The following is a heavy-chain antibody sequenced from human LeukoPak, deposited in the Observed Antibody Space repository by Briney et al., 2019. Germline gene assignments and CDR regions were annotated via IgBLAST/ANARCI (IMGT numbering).Heavy chain of an antibody. CDR3: AKQLGYCSDGSCYFPY. CDR2: ISNNGGYT. Sequence: GGSLRLSCIASGFTFSNYAMNWVRQAPGKGLEWVSAISNNGGYTYYADSVQGRFTISRDNSKSTLCLQMNSLRAEDTAVYYCAKQLGYCSDGSCYFPYWGQGTLVTVSS. V-gene: IGHV3-23*01. J-gene: IGHJ4*02. CDR1: GFTFSNYA. D-gene: IGHD2-15*01.